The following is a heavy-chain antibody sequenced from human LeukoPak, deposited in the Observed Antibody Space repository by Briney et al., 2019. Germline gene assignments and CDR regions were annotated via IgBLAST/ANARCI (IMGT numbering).Heavy chain of an antibody. CDR3: AKETVTTDIDY. J-gene: IGHJ4*02. D-gene: IGHD4-17*01. CDR1: GFTFSSYG. CDR2: ISYDGSNK. V-gene: IGHV3-30*18. Sequence: GGSLRLSCAASGFTFSSYGMHWVRQAPGKGLEWAAVISYDGSNKYYADSVKGRFTISRDNSKNTLYLQMNRLRAEDTAVYYCAKETVTTDIDYWGQGTLVTVSS.